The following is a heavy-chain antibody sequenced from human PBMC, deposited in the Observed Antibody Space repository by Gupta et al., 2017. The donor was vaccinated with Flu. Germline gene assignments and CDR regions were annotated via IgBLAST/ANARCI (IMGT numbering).Heavy chain of an antibody. D-gene: IGHD5-12*01. CDR2: ISTYNGNT. Sequence: TYGISWVRQAPGQGLEWMGWISTYNGNTNYPHEFQGRVTMTTDTSTSTAYMELRSLRSDDTAIYYCARLRNLRRNYYYMDVWGKGTTVTVSS. CDR3: ARLRNLRRNYYYMDV. V-gene: IGHV1-18*01. CDR1: TYG. J-gene: IGHJ6*03.